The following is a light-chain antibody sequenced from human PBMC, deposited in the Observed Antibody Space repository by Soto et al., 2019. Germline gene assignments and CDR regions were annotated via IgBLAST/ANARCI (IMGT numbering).Light chain of an antibody. V-gene: IGKV3-11*01. J-gene: IGKJ4*01. Sequence: EIVLTQSPATLSLSPGERATLSCRTSQSVNNYLPCYKQNPAQPPRLLIYNVSNRATGIPARFSGSGSGTDFTLTISSLEPEDSAVYFCQQRRNWPWLTFGGGTRVEIK. CDR1: QSVNNY. CDR2: NVS. CDR3: QQRRNWPWLT.